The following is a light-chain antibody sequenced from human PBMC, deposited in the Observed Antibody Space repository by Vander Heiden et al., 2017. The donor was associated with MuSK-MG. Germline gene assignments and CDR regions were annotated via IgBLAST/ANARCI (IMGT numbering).Light chain of an antibody. Sequence: EIALTPSRVMLSVSPGESVTLPCTASQHVDNNYLAWHQQRPGQAPRLLIYAASTSATGVPDRFTGGGSGTDFTLTISRLEPEDSAVYYCHQYGSAPQTFGQGTKVEIK. V-gene: IGKV3-20*01. CDR2: AAS. J-gene: IGKJ1*01. CDR1: QHVDNNY. CDR3: HQYGSAPQT.